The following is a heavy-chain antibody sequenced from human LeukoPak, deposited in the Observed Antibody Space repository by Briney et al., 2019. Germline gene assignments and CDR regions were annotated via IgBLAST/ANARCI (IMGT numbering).Heavy chain of an antibody. J-gene: IGHJ5*02. CDR3: ATDGSGWSRSS. CDR1: GFTFSSAG. V-gene: IGHV3-23*01. D-gene: IGHD6-19*01. Sequence: GGTLRLSCAASGFTFSSAGMTWVRQAPGKGLEWVSTITFSGLGLYYADSVKGRFTISRDDSKNMVYLQMNSLRAEDTAIYYCATDGSGWSRSSWGQGTLVTVSS. CDR2: ITFSGLGL.